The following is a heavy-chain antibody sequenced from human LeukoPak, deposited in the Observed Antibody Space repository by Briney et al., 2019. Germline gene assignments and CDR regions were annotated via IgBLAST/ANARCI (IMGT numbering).Heavy chain of an antibody. V-gene: IGHV2-5*02. J-gene: IGHJ4*01. CDR1: GFSLNTSGVG. Sequence: SGPTLVNPTQTLTLTCTFSGFSLNTSGVGVGWIRQPPRKALEWLAVIYWDDGKRYSPSLKNRLTITRDTSINQVVLTMTNMDSVDTATYYCAKRQRNSSMGRSFDYWGHGTLVTVSS. CDR3: AKRQRNSSMGRSFDY. CDR2: IYWDDGK. D-gene: IGHD2/OR15-2a*01.